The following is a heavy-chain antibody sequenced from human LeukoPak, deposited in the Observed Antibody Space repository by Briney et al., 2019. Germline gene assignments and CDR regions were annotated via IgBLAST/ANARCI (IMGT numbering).Heavy chain of an antibody. CDR1: GFTFSSYS. V-gene: IGHV3-21*01. J-gene: IGHJ4*02. CDR2: ISSSSSYI. CDR3: ARRDSGSRGFDS. Sequence: GGSLRLSCAASGFTFSSYSMNWVRQAPGKGLEWVSSISSSSSYIYYADSVKGRFTISRDNAKNSLYLQMDSLRAEDTAVYYCARRDSGSRGFDSWGQGTLVTVSS. D-gene: IGHD3-10*01.